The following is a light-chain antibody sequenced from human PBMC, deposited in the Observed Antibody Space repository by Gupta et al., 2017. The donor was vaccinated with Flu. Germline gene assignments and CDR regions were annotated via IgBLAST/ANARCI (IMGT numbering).Light chain of an antibody. Sequence: VTISCSGSSSNIANNYVSWYQQFPGTAPKLLIYENDRRSSGFPDRFSGSKSGTSATLDITGLQTGDEADYYCVTWDSSLSTVLFGGGTKLTVL. CDR1: SSNIANNY. V-gene: IGLV1-51*02. J-gene: IGLJ3*02. CDR3: VTWDSSLSTVL. CDR2: END.